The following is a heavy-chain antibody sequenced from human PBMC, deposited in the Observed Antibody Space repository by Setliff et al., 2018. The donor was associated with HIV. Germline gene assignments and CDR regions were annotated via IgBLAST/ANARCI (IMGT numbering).Heavy chain of an antibody. CDR3: ARGGFYSSDYYLLDY. V-gene: IGHV4-39*01. J-gene: IGHJ4*02. CDR2: IYYSGTT. D-gene: IGHD6-19*01. CDR1: GDSLSSSSYY. Sequence: LSLTCTVFGDSLSSSSYYWGWIRQPPGKGLEWIGSIYYSGTTYYDPSLKSRVTISIDTTTNQVSLQVNSVTAADTAVYYCARGGFYSSDYYLLDYWGQGTLVTVSS.